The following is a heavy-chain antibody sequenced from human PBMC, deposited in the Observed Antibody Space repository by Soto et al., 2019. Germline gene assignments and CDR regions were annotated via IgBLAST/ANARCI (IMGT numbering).Heavy chain of an antibody. CDR1: GFTFSSYG. J-gene: IGHJ4*02. CDR2: IWYDGSNK. D-gene: IGHD1-7*01. V-gene: IGHV3-33*01. Sequence: QVQLVESGGGVVQPGRSLRLSCAASGFTFSSYGMHWVRQAPGKGLEWVAVIWYDGSNKYYADSVKGRLTISRDNSKNTVYLQMNSLRAEDRAVYYCARDGGSDNWNCPAGYWVQGTMVTVSS. CDR3: ARDGGSDNWNCPAGY.